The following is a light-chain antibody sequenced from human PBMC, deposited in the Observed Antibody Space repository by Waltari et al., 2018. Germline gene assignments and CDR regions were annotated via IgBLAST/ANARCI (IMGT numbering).Light chain of an antibody. Sequence: DSLLTQSPGTLSLTPGERATLSCRASQNVRRDYLACDQHKPGQAPRPLICGAARRATGIPERFSGTGSGTDFTLTISRLEPEDFALYYCQHYGSSLWTFGQGTKVEIK. J-gene: IGKJ1*01. CDR3: QHYGSSLWT. CDR2: GAA. CDR1: QNVRRDY. V-gene: IGKV3-20*01.